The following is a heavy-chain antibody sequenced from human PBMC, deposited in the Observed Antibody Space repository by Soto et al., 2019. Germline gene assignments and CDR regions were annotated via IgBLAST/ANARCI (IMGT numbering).Heavy chain of an antibody. J-gene: IGHJ3*02. CDR3: ARVRSITMIVVVINDAFDI. CDR2: INPNSGGT. V-gene: IGHV1-2*02. D-gene: IGHD3-22*01. Sequence: GASVKVSCKASGYTFTGYYMHWVRQAPGQGLEWMGWINPNSGGTNYAQKFQGRVTMTRDTSISTAYMELSRLRSDDTAVYYCARVRSITMIVVVINDAFDIWGQGTMVTVSS. CDR1: GYTFTGYY.